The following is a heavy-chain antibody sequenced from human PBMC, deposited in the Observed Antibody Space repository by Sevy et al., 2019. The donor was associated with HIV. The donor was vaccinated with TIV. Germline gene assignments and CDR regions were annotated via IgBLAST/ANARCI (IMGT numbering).Heavy chain of an antibody. CDR1: GFTFSSYG. D-gene: IGHD3-22*01. V-gene: IGHV3-33*06. Sequence: GGSLRLSCAASGFTFSSYGMHWVRQAPGKGLEWVAVIWYDGSNKYYADSVKGRFTISRDNSKNTLYLQMNSLRAEDTVVYYCAKDRITMIVHSGFDYWGQGTLVTVSS. J-gene: IGHJ4*02. CDR2: IWYDGSNK. CDR3: AKDRITMIVHSGFDY.